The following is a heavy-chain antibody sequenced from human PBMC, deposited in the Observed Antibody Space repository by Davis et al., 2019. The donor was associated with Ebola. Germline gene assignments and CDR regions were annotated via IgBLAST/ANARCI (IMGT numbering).Heavy chain of an antibody. J-gene: IGHJ6*01. V-gene: IGHV5-10-1*01. CDR1: GYYFTSYW. Sequence: GESLKISCKGSGYYFTSYWISWVRQMPGRGLEWMGRIDPSDSNTNYSPSFQGHVTISVDKSISTVYLQWNSLKASDTAMYFCARHFVGKLFGMDGWGQGTKVTVSS. D-gene: IGHD3-3*02. CDR2: IDPSDSNT. CDR3: ARHFVGKLFGMDG.